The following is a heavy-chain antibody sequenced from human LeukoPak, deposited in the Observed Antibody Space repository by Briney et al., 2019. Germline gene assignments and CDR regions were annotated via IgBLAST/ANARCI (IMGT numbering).Heavy chain of an antibody. CDR1: GFTFNTYA. J-gene: IGHJ4*02. CDR3: ARASGRGLYYFDY. D-gene: IGHD2-15*01. V-gene: IGHV3-64*01. CDR2: ISSSGGNT. Sequence: EGSLRLSCAASGFTFNTYAMHWVRQAPGKGLEFVSSISSSGGNTYYANSVKGRFTISRDDSKNTLYLQMGSLRPEDMAVYYCARASGRGLYYFDYWGQGTLVTVSS.